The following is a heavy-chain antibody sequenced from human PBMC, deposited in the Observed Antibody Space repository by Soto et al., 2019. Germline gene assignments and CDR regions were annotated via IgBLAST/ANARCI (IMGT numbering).Heavy chain of an antibody. CDR2: VNGDGSYT. Sequence: GGSLRLSCAASGFTFSSYWMPWFRQAPGKGLVWVSYVNGDGSYTSYADSVKGRFTISRDNARNTLFLQMNSLRDDDTAVYYCVSRGYSYGLVDYWGQGTLVTVSS. J-gene: IGHJ4*02. CDR3: VSRGYSYGLVDY. CDR1: GFTFSSYW. D-gene: IGHD5-18*01. V-gene: IGHV3-74*01.